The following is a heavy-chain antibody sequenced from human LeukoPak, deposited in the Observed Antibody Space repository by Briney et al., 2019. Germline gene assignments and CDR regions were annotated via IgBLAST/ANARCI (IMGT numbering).Heavy chain of an antibody. CDR3: ARDGLYCTNGVCSSDI. Sequence: ASVKVSCKASGYTFTRHYMNWVRQAPGQGLEWMGKINPSSGGTGYAQKFQGRVTMTRDTSTSTVYIELTSLRSGDTAVYYCARDGLYCTNGVCSSDIWGQGTLVTVSS. D-gene: IGHD2-8*01. V-gene: IGHV1-46*01. CDR2: INPSSGGT. CDR1: GYTFTRHY. J-gene: IGHJ3*02.